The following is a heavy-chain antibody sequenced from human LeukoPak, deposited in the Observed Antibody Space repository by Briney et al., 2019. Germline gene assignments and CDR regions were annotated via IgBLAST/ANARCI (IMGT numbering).Heavy chain of an antibody. CDR3: ARDHCSGGSCYSFYYYYYMDV. D-gene: IGHD2-15*01. V-gene: IGHV3-48*01. CDR2: ISSSSSTI. Sequence: GGSLRLSCAASGFTFSSYSMSWVRQAPGKGLEWVSYISSSSSTIYYADSVKGRFTISRDNAKNSLYLQMNSLRAEDTAVYYCARDHCSGGSCYSFYYYYYMDVWGKGTTVTVSS. J-gene: IGHJ6*03. CDR1: GFTFSSYS.